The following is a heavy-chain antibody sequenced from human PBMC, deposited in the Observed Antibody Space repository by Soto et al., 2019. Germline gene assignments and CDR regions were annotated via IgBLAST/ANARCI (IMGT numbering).Heavy chain of an antibody. Sequence: PSETLSLTCTVSGASIGSSYWSWIRQPPGKGLEWMGYMYYGGSSSYNPSLESRVTTSVDTSKNQFSLKLSSVTAADTAVYYCAGARGSAWSSYYWGQGTLVTVSS. CDR1: GASIGSSY. J-gene: IGHJ4*02. V-gene: IGHV4-59*08. CDR3: AGARGSAWSSYY. CDR2: MYYGGSS. D-gene: IGHD6-19*01.